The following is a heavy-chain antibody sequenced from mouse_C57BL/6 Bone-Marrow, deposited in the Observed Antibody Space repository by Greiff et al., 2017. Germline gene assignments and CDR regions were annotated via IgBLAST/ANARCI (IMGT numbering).Heavy chain of an antibody. D-gene: IGHD2-5*01. J-gene: IGHJ4*01. V-gene: IGHV1-18*01. CDR1: GYTFTDYN. Sequence: VQLKQSGPELVKPGASVKIPCKASGYTFTDYNMDWVKQSHGKSLEWIGDINPNNGGTIYNQKFKGKATLTVDKSSSTAYMELRSLTSEDTAVYYCAREGYSNYVDYYAMDYWGQGTSVTVSS. CDR3: AREGYSNYVDYYAMDY. CDR2: INPNNGGT.